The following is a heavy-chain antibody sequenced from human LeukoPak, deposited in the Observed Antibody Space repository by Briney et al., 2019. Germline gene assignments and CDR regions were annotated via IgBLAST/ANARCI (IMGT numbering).Heavy chain of an antibody. Sequence: GGSLRLSCAASGFSFSSYSMNWVRQAPGKGLEWVSYISGSGNAKHYTDSVKGRFTISRDNAKNALYQQMNSLRAEDTAVYFCARDYVYAFDYWGQGTLVTVSS. J-gene: IGHJ4*02. D-gene: IGHD2/OR15-2a*01. CDR3: ARDYVYAFDY. V-gene: IGHV3-48*01. CDR1: GFSFSSYS. CDR2: ISGSGNAK.